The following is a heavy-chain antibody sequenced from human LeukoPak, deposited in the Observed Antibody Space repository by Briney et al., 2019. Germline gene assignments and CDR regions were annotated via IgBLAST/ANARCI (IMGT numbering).Heavy chain of an antibody. J-gene: IGHJ4*02. V-gene: IGHV1-18*01. Sequence: ASGKVCCKAAGYTFTSYGIRWGRRAAGQGVKGWGWISPYNGNTGYAQSLQGRVTMTIDASTSTVYMERSLRSDDTAVYYWARDVGRSYDLDYWGQGTLVTVSS. CDR1: GYTFTSYG. D-gene: IGHD3-16*01. CDR2: ISPYNGNT. CDR3: ARDVGRSYDLDY.